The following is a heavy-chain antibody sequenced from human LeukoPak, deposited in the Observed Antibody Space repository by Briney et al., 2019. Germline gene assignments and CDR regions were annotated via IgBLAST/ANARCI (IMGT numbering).Heavy chain of an antibody. Sequence: ASVKVSCKASGYTFTGYYMHWVRQAPGQGLEWMGWISAYNGNTNYAQKFQGRVTMTRDTSISTAYMELSRLRSDDTAVYYCAREYSGPNDYWGQGTLVTVSS. D-gene: IGHD1-26*01. CDR1: GYTFTGYY. V-gene: IGHV1-2*02. CDR3: AREYSGPNDY. J-gene: IGHJ4*02. CDR2: ISAYNGNT.